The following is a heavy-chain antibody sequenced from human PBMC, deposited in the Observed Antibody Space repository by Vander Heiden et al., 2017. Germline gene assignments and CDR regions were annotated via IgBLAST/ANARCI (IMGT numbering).Heavy chain of an antibody. D-gene: IGHD3-22*01. CDR1: GYTFTSSY. CDR3: ARSYYDSSGYYFDAATFDY. Sequence: QVQLVQSGAEVKKPGASVKVSCTASGYTFTSSYMHWVRQAPGQGLEWMGIINPSGGSTSYAQKFQGRGTMTRDTSTSTVYMELSSLRSEDTAVYYCARSYYDSSGYYFDAATFDYWGQGTLVTVSS. V-gene: IGHV1-46*01. CDR2: INPSGGST. J-gene: IGHJ4*02.